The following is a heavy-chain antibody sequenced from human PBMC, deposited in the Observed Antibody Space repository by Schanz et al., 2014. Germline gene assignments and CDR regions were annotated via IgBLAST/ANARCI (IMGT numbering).Heavy chain of an antibody. CDR3: ARENLNWEAFDI. CDR1: GFTFSSYW. J-gene: IGHJ3*02. V-gene: IGHV3-74*01. CDR2: IQSDGSIT. Sequence: EVQLVESGGGLVQPGGSLRLSCAASGFTFSSYWMHWVRQAPGKGLVWVSRIQSDGSITTYADSVKGRFAISRDNAKNTLYLQMNSLGAEDTAVYYCARENLNWEAFDIWGQGTVVTVSS. D-gene: IGHD7-27*01.